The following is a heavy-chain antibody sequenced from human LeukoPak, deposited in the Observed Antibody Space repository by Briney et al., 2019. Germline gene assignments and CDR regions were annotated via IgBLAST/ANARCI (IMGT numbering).Heavy chain of an antibody. V-gene: IGHV3-11*01. Sequence: GGSLRLSCAVSGFTFSDHYLGWIRQAPGKGLEWVSYITHTGTTVYYADSVKGRFTISRDNAKNSLFLQMNSLRADDTALYYCARDGATSGYYTFFDYWGQGTLVTVSS. D-gene: IGHD3-22*01. CDR2: ITHTGTTV. CDR3: ARDGATSGYYTFFDY. CDR1: GFTFSDHY. J-gene: IGHJ4*02.